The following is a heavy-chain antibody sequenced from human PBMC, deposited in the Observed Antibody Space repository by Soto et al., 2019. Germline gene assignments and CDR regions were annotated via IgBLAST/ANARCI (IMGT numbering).Heavy chain of an antibody. J-gene: IGHJ4*02. Sequence: QVQLVESGGGVVQPGRSLRLSCAASGFTFNSYGMHWVRQAPGKGLEWVAVISSDGSYEYYGDSVKGRFTVSRDNSKNTLYVPMNSLRDEDTAVYYCVKSKDFGDSDFKVDYWGQGTLVTVSS. CDR1: GFTFNSYG. D-gene: IGHD2-21*02. CDR3: VKSKDFGDSDFKVDY. V-gene: IGHV3-30*18. CDR2: ISSDGSYE.